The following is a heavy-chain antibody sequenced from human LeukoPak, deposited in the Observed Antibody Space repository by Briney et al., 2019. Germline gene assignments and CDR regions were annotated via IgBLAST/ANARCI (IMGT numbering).Heavy chain of an antibody. CDR1: GYTFTIYG. CDR3: ARFGGVVTHYYYGMDL. J-gene: IGHJ6*02. D-gene: IGHD3-3*01. CDR2: ISAYNGNT. V-gene: IGHV1-18*01. Sequence: GASVKVSCKASGYTFTIYGISWVRQAPGQGLEWMGWISAYNGNTNYAQKLQGRVTMTTDKSRSTAYMELRRLRSDDTAVYYCARFGGVVTHYYYGMDLWGQGTTVTVSS.